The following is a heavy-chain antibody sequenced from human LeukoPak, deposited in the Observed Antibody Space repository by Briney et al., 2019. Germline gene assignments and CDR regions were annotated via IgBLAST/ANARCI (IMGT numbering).Heavy chain of an antibody. CDR2: IYYIGST. V-gene: IGHV4-59*01. Sequence: PSETLSLTCTVSGGSISSYFWTWIRQPPGKGLEWIGYIYYIGSTNYNPSLKSRVTVSVDTSKNQFSLRLSSVTAADTAVYCCASTRRDGYPFDYWGQGTLVTVSS. D-gene: IGHD5-24*01. J-gene: IGHJ4*02. CDR3: ASTRRDGYPFDY. CDR1: GGSISSYF.